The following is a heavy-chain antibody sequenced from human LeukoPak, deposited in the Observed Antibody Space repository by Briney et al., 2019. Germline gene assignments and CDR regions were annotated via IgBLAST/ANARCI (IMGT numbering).Heavy chain of an antibody. CDR1: GFTVGTIC. D-gene: IGHD6-6*01. J-gene: IGHJ4*02. CDR2: IYSDGRT. CDR3: AIRYQLGLYVSDY. Sequence: GGSLSPAWGVSGFTVGTICKGCVRQAPGKGLEWVSVIYSDGRTYYADSVKGGFTISRDYSKNTLNPQRLCLTAEERAVYFCAIRYQLGLYVSDYWGQGTLVTVSS. V-gene: IGHV3-53*01.